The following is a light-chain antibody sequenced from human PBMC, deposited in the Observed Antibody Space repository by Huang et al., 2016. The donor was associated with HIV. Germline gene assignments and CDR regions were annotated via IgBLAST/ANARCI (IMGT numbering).Light chain of an antibody. Sequence: DIVMTQSPDSLAVSLGERATINCKSSQSILYSSNNKNYLAWYQQRPGQPPKLLIYWASTRESGVPDRVRGSGSGTDFTLTISSLQAEDVAVYYCQQYFSTPNTFGHGTKLEIK. CDR2: WAS. CDR3: QQYFSTPNT. J-gene: IGKJ2*01. CDR1: QSILYSSNNKNY. V-gene: IGKV4-1*01.